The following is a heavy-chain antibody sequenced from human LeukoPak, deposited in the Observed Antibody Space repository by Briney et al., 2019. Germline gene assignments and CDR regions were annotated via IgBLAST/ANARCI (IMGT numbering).Heavy chain of an antibody. J-gene: IGHJ4*02. V-gene: IGHV3-23*01. CDR2: ISGSGGST. Sequence: GGSLRLSCAASGFTFSSYAMSWVRQAPGKGPEWVSAISGSGGSTYYADSVKGRFTISRDNSKNTLYLQMNSLRAEDTAVYYCAKDYRVAAAATGYFDYWGQGTLVTVSS. D-gene: IGHD6-13*01. CDR3: AKDYRVAAAATGYFDY. CDR1: GFTFSSYA.